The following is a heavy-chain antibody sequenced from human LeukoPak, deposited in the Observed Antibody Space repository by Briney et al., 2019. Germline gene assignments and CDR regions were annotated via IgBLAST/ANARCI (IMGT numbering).Heavy chain of an antibody. V-gene: IGHV4-59*01. CDR2: GYYSGRT. CDR3: AGGTYSYGYDY. CDR1: GGSISSYY. J-gene: IGHJ4*02. Sequence: SETLSLTCTVSGGSISSYYWSWVRQPPGKGLEWIGYGYYSGRTKYNPSLKSRVTISVDTSKKHLSLRLTSVAAADTAVYYCAGGTYSYGYDYWGQGTLVTVSS. D-gene: IGHD5-18*01.